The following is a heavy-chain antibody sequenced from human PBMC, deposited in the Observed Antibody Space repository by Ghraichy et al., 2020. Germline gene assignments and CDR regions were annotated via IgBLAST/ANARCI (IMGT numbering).Heavy chain of an antibody. V-gene: IGHV3-15*01. Sequence: GESLNISCAASGFTFSNAWMSWVRQAPGKGLEWVGRIKSKTDGGTTDYAAPVKGRFTISRDDSKNTLYLQMNSLKTEDTAVYYCTSVRRAVAGPFDYWGQGTLVTVSS. J-gene: IGHJ4*02. D-gene: IGHD6-19*01. CDR1: GFTFSNAW. CDR2: IKSKTDGGTT. CDR3: TSVRRAVAGPFDY.